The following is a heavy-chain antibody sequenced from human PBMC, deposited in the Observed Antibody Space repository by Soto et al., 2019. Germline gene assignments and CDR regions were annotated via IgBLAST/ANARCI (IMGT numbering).Heavy chain of an antibody. V-gene: IGHV5-51*01. J-gene: IGHJ4*02. CDR1: GYTFTTYW. CDR3: ARRSRGITPPNSIDY. D-gene: IGHD2-2*01. Sequence: GESLKISCKGSGYTFTTYWIGWVRQMPGKGLEWMGIIYPGDSETRYSPSFQGQVTISADKSISTAYLQWSSLKASDTAMYYCARRSRGITPPNSIDYWGQGSLVRVSS. CDR2: IYPGDSET.